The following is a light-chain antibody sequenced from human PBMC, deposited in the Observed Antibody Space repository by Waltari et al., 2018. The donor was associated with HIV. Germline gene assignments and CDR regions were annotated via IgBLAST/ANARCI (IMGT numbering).Light chain of an antibody. J-gene: IGLJ2*01. CDR1: SLRSYY. CDR3: NSRDTSGNHQV. CDR2: GKN. V-gene: IGLV3-19*01. Sequence: SSELTQDPAVSVALGQTVRITCQGDSLRSYYASWYQQKPGQAPVLVIYGKNTRTSGIPDRFSASSSGTTASLTISGAQAEDEADYYCNSRDTSGNHQVFGGGTTLTVL.